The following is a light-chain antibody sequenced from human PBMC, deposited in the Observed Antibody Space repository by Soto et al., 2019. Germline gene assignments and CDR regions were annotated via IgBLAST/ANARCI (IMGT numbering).Light chain of an antibody. Sequence: QSALTQPASVSGSPGQSITISCTGTSSDVGSYNLVSWYQQHPGKAPKLMVYEGSKRPSGVSRRFSGSKSGNTASLTISGLQAEDEADYYCCSYAGRSTLYVFATGTKVTVL. CDR1: SSDVGSYNL. CDR2: EGS. V-gene: IGLV2-23*01. J-gene: IGLJ1*01. CDR3: CSYAGRSTLYV.